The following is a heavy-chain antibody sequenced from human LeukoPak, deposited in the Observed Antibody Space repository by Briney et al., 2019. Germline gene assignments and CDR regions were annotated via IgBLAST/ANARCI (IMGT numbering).Heavy chain of an antibody. CDR2: ISAYNGNT. Sequence: ASVKVSCKASGYTFTSYGISWVRQAPGQGLEWMGWISAYNGNTNYAQKLQGRVTMTTDTSTSTAYMELRSLTSDDKGGYYCARGGGGLGYCSSTSCYEFYYGMDVWGQGTTVTVSS. D-gene: IGHD2-2*01. CDR3: ARGGGGLGYCSSTSCYEFYYGMDV. V-gene: IGHV1-18*01. J-gene: IGHJ6*02. CDR1: GYTFTSYG.